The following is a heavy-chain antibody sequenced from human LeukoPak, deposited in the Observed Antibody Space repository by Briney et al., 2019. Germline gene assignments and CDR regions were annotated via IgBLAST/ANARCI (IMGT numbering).Heavy chain of an antibody. Sequence: ASVKVSCKASGYTFTGYYMHWVRQAPGQGLEWMGWINPNSGGTNHAQKFQGRVTMTRDTSISTAYMELSRLRSDDTAVYYCAGFGSNWGFRYFDLWGRGTLVTVSS. CDR2: INPNSGGT. D-gene: IGHD7-27*01. CDR1: GYTFTGYY. J-gene: IGHJ2*01. CDR3: AGFGSNWGFRYFDL. V-gene: IGHV1-2*02.